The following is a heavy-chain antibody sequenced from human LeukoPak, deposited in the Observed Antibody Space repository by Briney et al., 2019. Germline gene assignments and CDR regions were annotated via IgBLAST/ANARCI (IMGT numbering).Heavy chain of an antibody. CDR1: GYTFTTYW. V-gene: IGHV5-51*01. CDR2: IYPGDSDP. J-gene: IGHJ4*02. D-gene: IGHD6-13*01. Sequence: GESLKISCKGSGYTFTTYWIGWVRQMPGKGLEWMGIIYPGDSDPRYSPSFQGQVTISADTSISTAYLQWRSLKASDSAMYYCVRHGLGSSWFGFDYWGQGTLLTASS. CDR3: VRHGLGSSWFGFDY.